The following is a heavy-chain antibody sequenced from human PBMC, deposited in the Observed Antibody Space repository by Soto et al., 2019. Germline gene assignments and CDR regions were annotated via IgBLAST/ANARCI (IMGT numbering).Heavy chain of an antibody. J-gene: IGHJ5*02. CDR2: INHSGST. CDR1: GGSFSGYY. CDR3: AAAVARGWFDP. Sequence: SEILSLTCAIYGGSFSGYYWSWIRQPPGKGLEWIGEINHSGSTNYNPSLKSRVAMSVDTSKNQFSLKLSSVTAADMAVYYCAAAVARGWFDPWGQGTLVTVS. V-gene: IGHV4-34*01. D-gene: IGHD6-19*01.